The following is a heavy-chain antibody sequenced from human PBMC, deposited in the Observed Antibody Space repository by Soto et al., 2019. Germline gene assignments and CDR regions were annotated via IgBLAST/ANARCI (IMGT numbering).Heavy chain of an antibody. J-gene: IGHJ4*02. D-gene: IGHD5-12*01. CDR3: TRDREGETNGSGD. V-gene: IGHV3-21*01. Sequence: GGSLRLSCAASGFTLSDYTMNWVRQAPGKGLEWVSSISSSGDYIYYAASLKGRFTIPRDSPKSSLYLQMNSLRAEDTAVYYCTRDREGETNGSGDWGQGTLVTVSS. CDR2: ISSSGDYI. CDR1: GFTLSDYT.